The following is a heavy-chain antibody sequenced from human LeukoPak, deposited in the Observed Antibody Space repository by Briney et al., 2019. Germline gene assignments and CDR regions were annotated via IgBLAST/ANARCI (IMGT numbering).Heavy chain of an antibody. D-gene: IGHD3-22*01. J-gene: IGHJ3*02. Sequence: LSLTCAVSGGSISSSNWWSWVRQPPGKGLEWVSYISSSGSTIYYADSVKGRFTISGDNAKNSLYLQMNSLRAEDTAVYYCARAMIVGMHAFDIWGQGIMVTVSS. CDR3: ARAMIVGMHAFDI. CDR2: ISSSGSTI. V-gene: IGHV3-11*01. CDR1: GGSISSSNW.